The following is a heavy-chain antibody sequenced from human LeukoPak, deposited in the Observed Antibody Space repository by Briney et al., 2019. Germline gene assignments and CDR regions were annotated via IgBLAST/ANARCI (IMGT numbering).Heavy chain of an antibody. V-gene: IGHV3-23*01. CDR2: ISGSGGST. CDR1: GFTFSSYA. CDR3: ARDHDCSSTSCPADY. Sequence: GGSLRLSCAASGFTFSSYAMSWVRQAPGKGLEWVSAISGSGGSTYYADSVKGRFAISRDNSKNTLYLQMNSLRAEDTAVYYCARDHDCSSTSCPADYWGQGTLVTVSS. J-gene: IGHJ4*02. D-gene: IGHD2-2*01.